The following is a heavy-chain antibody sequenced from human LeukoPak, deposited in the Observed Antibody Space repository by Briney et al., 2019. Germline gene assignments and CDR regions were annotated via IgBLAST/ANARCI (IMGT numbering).Heavy chain of an antibody. Sequence: PGGSLRLSCAASGFTVSTNQMSWVRQPPGKGLEWVAVILNGGGTGYADSVRGRFTVSRDNSRNTLYLQMNSLTAEDTAVYFCAREGTTGHGINDQGLDYWGQGALVTVSS. CDR2: ILNGGGT. D-gene: IGHD4-17*01. J-gene: IGHJ4*02. CDR1: GFTVSTNQ. V-gene: IGHV3-66*01. CDR3: AREGTTGHGINDQGLDY.